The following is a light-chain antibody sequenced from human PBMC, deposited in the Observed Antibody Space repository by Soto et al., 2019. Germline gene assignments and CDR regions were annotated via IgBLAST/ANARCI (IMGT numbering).Light chain of an antibody. Sequence: QSVLTQSSSASASLGSSVKLICTLSSGHSSYIIAWHQQQPGKAPRYLMKLEGSGSYNKGSGVPDRFSGSSSGADRYLTISNLQFEDEADYYCETWDFNTRVFGGGTKVTVL. J-gene: IGLJ3*02. V-gene: IGLV4-60*02. CDR1: SGHSSYI. CDR2: LEGSGSY. CDR3: ETWDFNTRV.